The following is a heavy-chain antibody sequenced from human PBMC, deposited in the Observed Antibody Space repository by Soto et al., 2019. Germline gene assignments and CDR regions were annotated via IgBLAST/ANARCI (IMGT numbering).Heavy chain of an antibody. Sequence: XXSLRLSCAASGFTFRSYWMRWVRQAPGKGLEWVANINQDGSEKNYVDSVKGRFTISRDNGKNSMYLQMNSLRAGDTAVYYCARHINWGQGTQVTVSS. CDR1: GFTFRSYW. V-gene: IGHV3-7*05. J-gene: IGHJ4*02. CDR3: ARHIN. CDR2: INQDGSEK.